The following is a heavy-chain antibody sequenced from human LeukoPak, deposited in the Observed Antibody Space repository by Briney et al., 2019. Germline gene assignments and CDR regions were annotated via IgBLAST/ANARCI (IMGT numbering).Heavy chain of an antibody. J-gene: IGHJ4*02. CDR2: IKQDGSEK. D-gene: IGHD5-18*01. CDR3: ASFAAMVTTGFDY. Sequence: GGSLRLSCAASGFTFSSYWMSWVRQAPGKGLEWVANIKQDGSEKYYVDSVKGRFTISRDNAKNSLYLQMNSLRAEDTAVYYCASFAAMVTTGFDYWGQGTLVTVSS. CDR1: GFTFSSYW. V-gene: IGHV3-7*01.